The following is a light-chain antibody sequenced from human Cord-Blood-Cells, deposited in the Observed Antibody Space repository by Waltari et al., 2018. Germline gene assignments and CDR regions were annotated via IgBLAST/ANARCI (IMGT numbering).Light chain of an antibody. J-gene: IGKJ4*01. CDR1: QSVLYSSNNKNY. V-gene: IGKV4-1*01. CDR3: QQYYSTPPT. Sequence: DIVMTQSPDSLAVSLGERATINRKSSQSVLYSSNNKNYLAWYQQKPGQPPKLLIYWASTRASGVPDRFSGSGSGTDFTLTISSLQAEDVAVYYCQQYYSTPPTFGGGTKVEIK. CDR2: WAS.